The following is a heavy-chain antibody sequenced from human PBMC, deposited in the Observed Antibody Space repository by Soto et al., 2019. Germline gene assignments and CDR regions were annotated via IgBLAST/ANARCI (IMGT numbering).Heavy chain of an antibody. CDR1: GFSFSTYS. V-gene: IGHV3-48*02. CDR3: ARVRLGELSLEY. D-gene: IGHD3-16*02. CDR2: VGSSGTTI. J-gene: IGHJ4*02. Sequence: EVQLVESGGGFVQPGGSLRLSCTPSGFSFSTYSISWVRQAPGKGLEWVSHVGSSGTTIYHADSVKGRFTVSRDNAKNSLYLQMSSLRDEDTAVYHCARVRLGELSLEYWGQGTLVTVSS.